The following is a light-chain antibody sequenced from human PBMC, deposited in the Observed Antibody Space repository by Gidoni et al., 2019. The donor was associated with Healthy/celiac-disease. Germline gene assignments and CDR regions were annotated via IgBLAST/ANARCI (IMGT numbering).Light chain of an antibody. CDR1: QSVSSN. Sequence: EIVMTQPPATLSVYPGQRATLSRRASQSVSSNLAWYQQKPGQAPRLLIYGASTRATGIPARFSGSGSGTEFTLTISSLQSEDFAVYYCQQYNNWPLTFGGGTKVEIK. J-gene: IGKJ4*01. CDR2: GAS. CDR3: QQYNNWPLT. V-gene: IGKV3-15*01.